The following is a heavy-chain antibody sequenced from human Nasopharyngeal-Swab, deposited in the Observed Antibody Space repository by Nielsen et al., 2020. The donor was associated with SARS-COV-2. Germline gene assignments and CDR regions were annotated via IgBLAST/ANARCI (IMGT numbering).Heavy chain of an antibody. Sequence: WVRQAPGQRLEWMGWINAGNGNTKYSQKFQGRVTITRDTSASTAYMELSSLRSEDTAVYYCARDPTVTTDYYYYYYMDVWGKGTTVTASS. V-gene: IGHV1-3*01. J-gene: IGHJ6*03. CDR2: INAGNGNT. CDR3: ARDPTVTTDYYYYYYMDV. D-gene: IGHD4-17*01.